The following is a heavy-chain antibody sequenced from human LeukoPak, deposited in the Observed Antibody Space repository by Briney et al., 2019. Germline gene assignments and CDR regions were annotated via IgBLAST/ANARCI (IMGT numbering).Heavy chain of an antibody. Sequence: SETLSLTCTVSGASISSSNYCWGWIRQPPGKGREWIANVYYSGTTYYNPSLKSRVTMSVDTSKNQFSLKLSSMTAADTAIYYCARQVTGTDDYWGQGTLVTVSS. CDR3: ARQVTGTDDY. J-gene: IGHJ4*02. CDR2: VYYSGTT. V-gene: IGHV4-39*01. CDR1: GASISSSNYC. D-gene: IGHD2-21*02.